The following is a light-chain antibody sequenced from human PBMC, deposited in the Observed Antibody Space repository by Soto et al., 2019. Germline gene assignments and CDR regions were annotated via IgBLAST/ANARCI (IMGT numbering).Light chain of an antibody. V-gene: IGKV4-1*01. J-gene: IGKJ1*01. CDR1: QGVLSSSNNKNY. CDR3: QQYYSTPTWT. CDR2: WAS. Sequence: DIVMTQSPASLAVSLGERATINCKSAQGVLSSSNNKNYLAWYQQKQGQPPKLLIYWASTRESGVPDRFSGSGSGTDFTLTISSLQAEDVAVYYCQQYYSTPTWTFGQGTKVEIK.